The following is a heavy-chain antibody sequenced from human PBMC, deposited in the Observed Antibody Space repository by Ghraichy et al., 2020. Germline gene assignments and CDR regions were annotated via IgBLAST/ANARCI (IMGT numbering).Heavy chain of an antibody. CDR3: ARMYYYDSSDPDNWFDP. Sequence: SVKVSCKASGGTFSSYAISWVRQAPGQGLEWMGGIIPIFGTANYAQKFQGRVTITADESTSTAYMELSSLRSEDTAVYYCARMYYYDSSDPDNWFDPWGQGTLVTVSS. D-gene: IGHD3-22*01. V-gene: IGHV1-69*13. CDR1: GGTFSSYA. CDR2: IIPIFGTA. J-gene: IGHJ5*02.